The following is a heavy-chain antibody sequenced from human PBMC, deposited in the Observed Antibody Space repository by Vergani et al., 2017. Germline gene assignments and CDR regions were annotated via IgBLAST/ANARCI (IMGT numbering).Heavy chain of an antibody. CDR1: GDSVSSNSAA. CDR2: TYYRSKWYN. V-gene: IGHV6-1*01. J-gene: IGHJ6*02. CDR3: ARGIVVVPAAGYYYYGMDV. Sequence: QVQLQQSGPGLVKPSQTLSLTCVISGDSVSSNSAAWNWIRQSPSRGLEWLGRTYYRSKWYNDYAVSVKSRITINPDTSKNQFSLQLNSVTPEDTAVYYCARGIVVVPAAGYYYYGMDVWGQGTTVTVSS. D-gene: IGHD2-2*01.